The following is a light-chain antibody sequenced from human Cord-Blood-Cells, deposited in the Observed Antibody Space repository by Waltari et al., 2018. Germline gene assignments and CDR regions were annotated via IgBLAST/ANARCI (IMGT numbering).Light chain of an antibody. Sequence: DIVMTQSPDSLAVYLGARAIINCKSSQSVLYSTNNKNYLAWYQQKPGQPPKLLIYWASTRESGVPDRFSGSGSGTDFTLTISSLQAEDVAVYYCQQYYSTPWTFGQGTKVEIK. CDR1: QSVLYSTNNKNY. CDR2: WAS. CDR3: QQYYSTPWT. V-gene: IGKV4-1*01. J-gene: IGKJ1*01.